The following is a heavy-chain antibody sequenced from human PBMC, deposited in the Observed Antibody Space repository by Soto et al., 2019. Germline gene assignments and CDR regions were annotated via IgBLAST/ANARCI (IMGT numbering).Heavy chain of an antibody. D-gene: IGHD5-12*01. CDR2: ISGSGGNT. CDR1: GFTFSGYA. Sequence: XGSLKLSCAASGFTFSGYALNWVRQAPGKGLEWVSGISGSGGNTYYADSVKGRFTISRDNSKNTLYLQMYSLRAEDTAIYYCAKSDYDYWAITYFYFDYWGQGTLVTVSS. CDR3: AKSDYDYWAITYFYFDY. J-gene: IGHJ4*02. V-gene: IGHV3-23*01.